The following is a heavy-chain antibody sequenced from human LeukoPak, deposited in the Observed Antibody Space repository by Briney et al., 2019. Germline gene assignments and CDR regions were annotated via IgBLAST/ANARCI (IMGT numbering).Heavy chain of an antibody. CDR3: ATDTRAAAGDYYYYYMDV. V-gene: IGHV1-24*01. D-gene: IGHD6-13*01. CDR1: GYTFTGYY. CDR2: FDPEDGET. J-gene: IGHJ6*03. Sequence: ASVKVSCKASGYTFTGYYMHWVRQAPGKGLEWMGGFDPEDGETIYAQKFQGRVTMTEDTSTDTAYMELSSLRSEDTAVYYCATDTRAAAGDYYYYYMDVWGKGTTVTVSS.